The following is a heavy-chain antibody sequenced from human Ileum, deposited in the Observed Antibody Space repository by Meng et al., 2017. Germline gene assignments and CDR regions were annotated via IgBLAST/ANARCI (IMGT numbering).Heavy chain of an antibody. V-gene: IGHV4-34*01. CDR3: ARGPLYYYDSSAKSGAAY. CDR2: INHSGST. D-gene: IGHD3-22*01. J-gene: IGHJ4*02. CDR1: GGSFSGYY. Sequence: GSLRLSCAVYGGSFSGYYWSWIRQPPGKGLEWIGEINHSGSTNYNPSLKSRVTISVDTSKNQFSLKLSSVTAADTAVYYCARGPLYYYDSSAKSGAAYWGQGTLVTVSS.